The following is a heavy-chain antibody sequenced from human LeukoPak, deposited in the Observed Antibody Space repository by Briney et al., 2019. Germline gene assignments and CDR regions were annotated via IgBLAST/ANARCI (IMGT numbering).Heavy chain of an antibody. CDR3: AREVYYYDSSGSDPDNWFDP. J-gene: IGHJ5*02. V-gene: IGHV3-53*01. CDR1: GFTVSSNY. D-gene: IGHD3-22*01. CDR2: IYSGGST. Sequence: GGSLRLSCAASGFTVSSNYMSWVRQAPGKGLEWVSVIYSGGSTYYADSVKGRFTISRDNSKNTLYLQMNSLRAEDTAVYYCAREVYYYDSSGSDPDNWFDPWGQGTLVTVSS.